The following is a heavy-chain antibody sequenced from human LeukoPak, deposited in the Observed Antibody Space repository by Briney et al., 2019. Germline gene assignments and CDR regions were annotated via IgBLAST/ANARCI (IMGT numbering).Heavy chain of an antibody. Sequence: SETLSLTCTVSGGSISSGDYYWSWIRQPPGKGLEWIGYIYYSGSTYYNPSLKSRVTISVDTSKNQFSLKLSSVTAADTAVYYCASYGSGTHYFDYWGQGTLVTVSS. V-gene: IGHV4-30-4*01. CDR1: GGSISSGDYY. CDR2: IYYSGST. CDR3: ASYGSGTHYFDY. J-gene: IGHJ4*02. D-gene: IGHD3-10*01.